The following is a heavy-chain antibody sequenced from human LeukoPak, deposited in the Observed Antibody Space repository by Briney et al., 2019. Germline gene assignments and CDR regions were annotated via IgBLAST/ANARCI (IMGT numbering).Heavy chain of an antibody. Sequence: GGSLRLSCAASGFTFSDYWMSWVRQAPGKGLEWVANIKQDGSEQNSVDSVKGRFTISRDNAKKSLYLQMNSLRGEDTAVYYCTRDRSRAEDDWGQGTLVTVSS. V-gene: IGHV3-7*01. CDR1: GFTFSDYW. CDR2: IKQDGSEQ. D-gene: IGHD1-14*01. CDR3: TRDRSRAEDD. J-gene: IGHJ4*02.